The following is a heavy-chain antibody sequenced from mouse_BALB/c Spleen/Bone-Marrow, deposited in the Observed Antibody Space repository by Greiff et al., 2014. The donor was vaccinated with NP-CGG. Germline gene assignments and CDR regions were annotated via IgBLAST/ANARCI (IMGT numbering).Heavy chain of an antibody. V-gene: IGHV1-54*01. Sequence: VNLVESGAELVRPGTSVKVSCKASGYAFTNYWIEWIKQRPGQGLEWIGVINPGSGGINYNEKFKGKATLTADKSSGTAYMQLSSLTSDDSAVYFCARELVRGMDYWGQGTSVTVSS. CDR2: INPGSGGI. CDR3: ARELVRGMDY. J-gene: IGHJ4*01. D-gene: IGHD1-1*01. CDR1: GYAFTNYW.